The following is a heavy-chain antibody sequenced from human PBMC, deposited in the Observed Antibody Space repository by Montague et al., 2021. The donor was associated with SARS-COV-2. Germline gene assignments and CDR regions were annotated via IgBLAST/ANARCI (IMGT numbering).Heavy chain of an antibody. J-gene: IGHJ5*02. D-gene: IGHD6-13*01. V-gene: IGHV4-34*01. Sequence: SETLSLTCAVSGGSFSGYYWNWIRKPPGKGLELIWKINHSGSTNYNPSLQSRVTISVDTSKNQFSLKLSSVTAADTAVYYCARGRYSSSWYGERRNWFDPGGQGNLGTGSS. CDR3: ARGRYSSSWYGERRNWFDP. CDR2: INHSGST. CDR1: GGSFSGYY.